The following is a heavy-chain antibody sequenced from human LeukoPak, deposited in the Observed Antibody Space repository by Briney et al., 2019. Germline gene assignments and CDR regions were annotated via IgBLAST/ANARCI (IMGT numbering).Heavy chain of an antibody. CDR3: ARGEWELQMVLDY. CDR1: GGTFSSYA. D-gene: IGHD1-26*01. Sequence: SVKVSCKASGGTFSSYAISWVRQAPGQGLEWMGRIIPNLGIANYAQKFQGRVTITADKSTSTAYMELSSLRSEDTAVYYCARGEWELQMVLDYWGQGTLVTVSS. J-gene: IGHJ4*02. CDR2: IIPNLGIA. V-gene: IGHV1-69*04.